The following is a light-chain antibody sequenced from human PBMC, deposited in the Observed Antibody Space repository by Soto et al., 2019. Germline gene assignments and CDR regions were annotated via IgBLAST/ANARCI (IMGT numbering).Light chain of an antibody. CDR2: DAS. Sequence: IVLTQSPGTLSLSPGERATLSCRASQSVSSSYLAWYQQKPGQAPRLLIYDASNRATGIPGRFRGSGSGTEFTLTITSLQSEDFAVYYCQQYYKWPQWTIGQGTKVDIK. J-gene: IGKJ1*01. CDR1: QSVSSSY. V-gene: IGKV3-15*01. CDR3: QQYYKWPQWT.